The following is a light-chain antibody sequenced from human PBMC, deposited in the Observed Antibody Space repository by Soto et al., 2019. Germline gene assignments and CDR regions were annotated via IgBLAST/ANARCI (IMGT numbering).Light chain of an antibody. CDR1: QNVEGY. CDR3: QQRKTWPPIT. CDR2: DAS. Sequence: EIELTQSPATLSLSPGERATLSCRASQNVEGYLAWYQQKPGQAPRLLIYDASNRAPGIPARFSGSGSGTDFTLTISSLEPEDFAVYYWQQRKTWPPITFGQGTRLEIK. V-gene: IGKV3-11*01. J-gene: IGKJ5*01.